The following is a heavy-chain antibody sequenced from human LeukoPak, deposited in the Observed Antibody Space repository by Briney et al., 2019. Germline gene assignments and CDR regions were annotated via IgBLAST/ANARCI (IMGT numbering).Heavy chain of an antibody. V-gene: IGHV3-33*01. D-gene: IGHD1-26*01. CDR2: IWYDGTNK. CDR1: GFSFSSYG. Sequence: GGPLRLSCATSGFSFSSYGMHWVRQAPGKGLEWVALIWYDGTNKYYADSVKGRFTISRDNSKNTLYLQMNSLRAEDTAVYYCAREMVEVGASNWGQGTLVTVSS. J-gene: IGHJ4*02. CDR3: AREMVEVGASN.